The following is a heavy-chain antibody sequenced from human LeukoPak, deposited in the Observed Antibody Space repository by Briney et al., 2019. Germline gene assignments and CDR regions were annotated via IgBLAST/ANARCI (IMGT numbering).Heavy chain of an antibody. CDR1: GLSVSHNY. CDR3: ARESNRRLHYYGIDV. J-gene: IGHJ6*02. Sequence: GGSLRLSCAASGLSVSHNYMTWVRQAPGKGLQWVSMIRSDTGTDYADSVKGRFTISRDSSNNTLFLQMNSLRAEDTAVYYCARESNRRLHYYGIDVWGLGTTVTVSS. D-gene: IGHD2-15*01. V-gene: IGHV3-66*01. CDR2: IRSDTGT.